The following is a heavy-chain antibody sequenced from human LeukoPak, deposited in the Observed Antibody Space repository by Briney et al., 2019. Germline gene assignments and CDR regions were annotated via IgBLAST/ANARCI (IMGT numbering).Heavy chain of an antibody. CDR3: ARVSGSYHYYCGMDV. V-gene: IGHV1-18*01. CDR2: ISAYNGNT. Sequence: ASVKVSCKASGYTFTSYGISWVRQAPGQRLEWMGWISAYNGNTNYAQKLQGRVTMTTDTSTSTAYMELRSLRSDDTAVYYCARVSGSYHYYCGMDVWGQGTTVTVSS. D-gene: IGHD1-26*01. CDR1: GYTFTSYG. J-gene: IGHJ6*02.